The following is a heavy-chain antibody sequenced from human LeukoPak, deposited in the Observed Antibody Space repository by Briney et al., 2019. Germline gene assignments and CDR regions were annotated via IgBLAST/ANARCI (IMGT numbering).Heavy chain of an antibody. CDR2: IYYSGST. J-gene: IGHJ4*02. CDR3: ARSPPPTYYYDSSGWFDY. V-gene: IGHV4-59*01. Sequence: SETLSLTCTVSGGSISSYYWSWIRQPPGKGLAWIGYIYYSGSTNYNPSLKSRVTISVDTSKNQFSLKLSSVTAADTAVYYCARSPPPTYYYDSSGWFDYWGQGTLVTVSS. D-gene: IGHD3-22*01. CDR1: GGSISSYY.